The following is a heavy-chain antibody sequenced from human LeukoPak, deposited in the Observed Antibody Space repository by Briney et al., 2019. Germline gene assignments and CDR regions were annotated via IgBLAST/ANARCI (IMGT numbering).Heavy chain of an antibody. V-gene: IGHV3-30*02. Sequence: GGSLRLSCAASGFTFSTFGMHWVRQAPGKGLDWVAFIRFDGSDKYYADSVKGRFTISRDNSKNTVCLQMNSLRAEDTAMYYCAKATPVTSFDYWGPGTLVTVSS. D-gene: IGHD4-23*01. CDR1: GFTFSTFG. J-gene: IGHJ4*02. CDR2: IRFDGSDK. CDR3: AKATPVTSFDY.